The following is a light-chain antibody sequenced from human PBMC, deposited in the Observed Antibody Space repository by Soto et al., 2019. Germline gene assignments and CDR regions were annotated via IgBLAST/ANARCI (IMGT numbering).Light chain of an antibody. CDR3: AAWDDSLSVVYV. J-gene: IGLJ1*01. CDR2: RNN. CDR1: SSNIGSNY. Sequence: QSVLTPPPSASGTPGQSVTISYSGSSSNIGSNYVYWYQQLPGTAPKLLIYRNNQRPSGVPDRFSGSKSGTSASLAISGLRSEDEADYYCAAWDDSLSVVYVFGAGTKVTVL. V-gene: IGLV1-47*01.